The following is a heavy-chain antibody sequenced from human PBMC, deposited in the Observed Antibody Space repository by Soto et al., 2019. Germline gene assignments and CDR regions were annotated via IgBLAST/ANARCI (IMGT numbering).Heavy chain of an antibody. Sequence: QVRLQQWGAGLLKPSETLSLTCTVYGASFTGYYWTWLRQPPGGGLEWIGEVSHSGTSKYNPSLTIRVPISLDTSKSQFSLELTSVTAADTAVYYCARYGGTAIWYFDIWGRGASVSVSS. V-gene: IGHV4-34*01. CDR3: ARYGGTAIWYFDI. CDR2: VSHSGTS. CDR1: GASFTGYY. D-gene: IGHD2-15*01. J-gene: IGHJ2*01.